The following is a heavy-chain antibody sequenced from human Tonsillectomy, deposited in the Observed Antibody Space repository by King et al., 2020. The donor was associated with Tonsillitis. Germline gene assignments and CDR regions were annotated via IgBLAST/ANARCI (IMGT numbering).Heavy chain of an antibody. CDR1: GGTFTSYA. V-gene: IGHV1-69*01. J-gene: IGHJ6*02. D-gene: IGHD2-15*01. Sequence: VQLVESGAEVKKPGSSVKVSCKASGGTFTSYAISWVRQAPGQGLEWMGGIIPIFGTANYAQKFQGRVTITADESTSTAYMELSSLRSEDTAVYYCARDGTGYCSGGSCSDYYYYYGMDVWGQGTTVTVSS. CDR2: IIPIFGTA. CDR3: ARDGTGYCSGGSCSDYYYYYGMDV.